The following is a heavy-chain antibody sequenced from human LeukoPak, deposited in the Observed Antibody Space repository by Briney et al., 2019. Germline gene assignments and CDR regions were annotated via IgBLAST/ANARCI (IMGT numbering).Heavy chain of an antibody. Sequence: ASVKVSCKASGYTFTSYGISWVRQAPGQRPEWMGWINAGNGKTKYSQKFQGRVTITRDTSASTAYMELSSLRSEDTAVYYCARRYFDSSGSYNPYYFDYWGQGTLVTVSS. CDR1: GYTFTSYG. J-gene: IGHJ4*02. CDR3: ARRYFDSSGSYNPYYFDY. D-gene: IGHD3-22*01. V-gene: IGHV1-3*01. CDR2: INAGNGKT.